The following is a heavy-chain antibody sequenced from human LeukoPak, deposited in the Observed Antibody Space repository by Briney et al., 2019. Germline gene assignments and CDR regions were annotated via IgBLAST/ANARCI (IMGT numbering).Heavy chain of an antibody. V-gene: IGHV3-23*01. CDR3: AKGSNYDFWSGYLSFDY. J-gene: IGHJ4*02. D-gene: IGHD3-3*01. CDR2: ISGSGGST. CDR1: GFTFSSHA. Sequence: GGSLRLSCAASGFTFSSHAMSWVRQAPGKGLEWVSAISGSGGSTYYADSVKGRFTISRDNSKNTLYLQMNSLRAEDTAVYYCAKGSNYDFWSGYLSFDYWGQGTLVTVSS.